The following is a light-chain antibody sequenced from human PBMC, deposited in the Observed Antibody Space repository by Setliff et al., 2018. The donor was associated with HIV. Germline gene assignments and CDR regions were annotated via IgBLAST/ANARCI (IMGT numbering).Light chain of an antibody. V-gene: IGLV2-11*01. J-gene: IGLJ1*01. CDR1: SSDVGGYMY. Sequence: QSALAQPRSVSGSPGQSVTISCTGTSSDVGGYMYVSWYQQHPGKAPKLMIYDVTKRPSGVPDRFSGSKSGNTASLTISGLQAEDEADYYCFSYTSSTPLYVFGTGTKVTVL. CDR2: DVT. CDR3: FSYTSSTPLYV.